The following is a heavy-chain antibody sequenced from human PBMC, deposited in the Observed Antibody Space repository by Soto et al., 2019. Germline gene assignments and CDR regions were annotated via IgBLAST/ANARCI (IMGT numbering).Heavy chain of an antibody. J-gene: IGHJ4*02. D-gene: IGHD5-18*01. CDR3: ATYIFGQGFIA. CDR1: VNTFTKLD. CDR2: MHADTGIT. Sequence: QAQLVQSGAEVKQPGASVKVSCQTSVNTFTKLDLNWVRQAPGQGLDWMGWMHADTGITGYAQKFQGRVSMTRDTSVSTAYMELSSLRADDTAIYYCATYIFGQGFIAWGQGTQVTVSS. V-gene: IGHV1-8*01.